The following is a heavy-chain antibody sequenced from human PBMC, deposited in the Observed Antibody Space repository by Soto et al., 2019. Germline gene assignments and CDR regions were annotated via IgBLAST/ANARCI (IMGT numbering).Heavy chain of an antibody. CDR1: GFTFDDYT. V-gene: IGHV3-43*01. D-gene: IGHD2-2*01. CDR2: ISWDGGST. CDR3: GVPRLSCSSKYSNENF. Sequence: GSLRLSCAASGFTFDDYTMHWVRQAPGKGLEWVSLISWDGGSTYYADSVKGRFTISRDNSKNSLYLQMNSLRTEDTALYYWGVPRLSCSSKYSNENF. J-gene: IGHJ4*01.